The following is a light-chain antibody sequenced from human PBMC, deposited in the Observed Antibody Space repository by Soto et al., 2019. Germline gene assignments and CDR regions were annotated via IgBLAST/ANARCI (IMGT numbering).Light chain of an antibody. V-gene: IGKV3-11*01. CDR1: QTVSSY. CDR3: QHRMNWPLT. Sequence: EIVLTQSPATLSLSPGERATLSCRASQTVSSYLLWYQQKRGQAPRLLIYDASNRATGIPARFSGSGSGTDFTLTISSLEPEDFAVYYCQHRMNWPLTFGQGTQLEIK. CDR2: DAS. J-gene: IGKJ5*01.